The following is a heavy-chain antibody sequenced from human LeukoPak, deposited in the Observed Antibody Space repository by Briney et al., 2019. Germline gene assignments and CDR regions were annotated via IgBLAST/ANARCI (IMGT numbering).Heavy chain of an antibody. V-gene: IGHV3-21*01. CDR2: ISSSSTYV. CDR1: GFTFSTYS. CDR3: ARENWYKFDY. D-gene: IGHD1/OR15-1a*01. J-gene: IGHJ4*02. Sequence: GGSLRLSCAASGFTFSTYSMNWVRQAPGKGLERVSSISSSSTYVYFGDSVKGRFTISRDNAKNSLYLQMNSLRAEDTALYYCARENWYKFDYWGQGTLVTVSS.